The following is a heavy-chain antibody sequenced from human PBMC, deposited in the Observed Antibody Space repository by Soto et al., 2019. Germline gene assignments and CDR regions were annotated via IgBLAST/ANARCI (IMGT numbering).Heavy chain of an antibody. Sequence: SETLSLTCTVSGASISGFYWSWIRKSARKGLEWIGRIYATGTTDYNPSLKSRVMMSVDTSKKQFSLKLRSVTAADTAVYYCVRDGTKTLRDWFDPWGQGISATVSS. CDR2: IYATGTT. CDR3: VRDGTKTLRDWFDP. J-gene: IGHJ5*02. D-gene: IGHD1-1*01. CDR1: GASISGFY. V-gene: IGHV4-4*07.